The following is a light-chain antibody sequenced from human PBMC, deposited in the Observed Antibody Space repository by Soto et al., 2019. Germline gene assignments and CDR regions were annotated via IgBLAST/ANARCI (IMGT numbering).Light chain of an antibody. CDR2: HVS. CDR3: SSYTSGGSVI. J-gene: IGLJ7*01. CDR1: TSDVGDYNY. V-gene: IGLV2-14*01. Sequence: QCALTQPASVSGSPGQSITISCTATTSDVGDYNYVSWYQQYPGKAPKPIIYHVSNRPSGVSNRFSGSKSGDTASLTISGLQAEDEADYYCSSYTSGGSVILGGGTQLTVL.